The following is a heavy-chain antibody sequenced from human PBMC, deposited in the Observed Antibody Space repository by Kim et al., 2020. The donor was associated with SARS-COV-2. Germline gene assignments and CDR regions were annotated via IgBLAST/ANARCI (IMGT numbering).Heavy chain of an antibody. J-gene: IGHJ3*02. CDR1: GFTFGDYA. D-gene: IGHD2-2*01. V-gene: IGHV3-9*01. CDR3: AKDLNSYVVVPAGNAFDI. Sequence: GGSLRLSCAASGFTFGDYAMHWVRQAPGKGLEWVSGISWNSGSIGYADSVKGRFTISRDNAKNSLYLQMNSLRAEDTALYYCAKDLNSYVVVPAGNAFDIWGQGTMVTVSS. CDR2: ISWNSGSI.